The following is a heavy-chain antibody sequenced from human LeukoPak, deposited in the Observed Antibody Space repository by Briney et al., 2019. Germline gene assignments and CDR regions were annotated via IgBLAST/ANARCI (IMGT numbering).Heavy chain of an antibody. V-gene: IGHV1-24*01. J-gene: IGHJ4*02. D-gene: IGHD6-19*01. CDR3: ATYFPAVAGTGTLRLGYFDY. CDR2: FDPEDGET. Sequence: ASVKVSCKVSGYTLTELSMHWVRQAPGKGLEWMGGFDPEDGETIYAQKFQGGVTMTEDTSTDTAYMELSSLRSEDTAVYYCATYFPAVAGTGTLRLGYFDYWGQGTLVTVSS. CDR1: GYTLTELS.